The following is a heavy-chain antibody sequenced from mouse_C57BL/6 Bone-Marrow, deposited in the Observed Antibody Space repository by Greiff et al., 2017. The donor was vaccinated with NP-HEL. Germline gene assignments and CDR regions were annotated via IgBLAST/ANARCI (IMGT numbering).Heavy chain of an antibody. Sequence: QVQLQQPGAELVKPGASVKLSCKASGYTFTSYWMHWVKQRPGQGLEWIGMIHPNSGSTNYNEKFKRKATLTVDKSSSTAYMQLSSLTSEDSAVYYCALLYYGNYYAMDYWGQGTSVTVSS. CDR1: GYTFTSYW. V-gene: IGHV1-64*01. D-gene: IGHD2-1*01. J-gene: IGHJ4*01. CDR3: ALLYYGNYYAMDY. CDR2: IHPNSGST.